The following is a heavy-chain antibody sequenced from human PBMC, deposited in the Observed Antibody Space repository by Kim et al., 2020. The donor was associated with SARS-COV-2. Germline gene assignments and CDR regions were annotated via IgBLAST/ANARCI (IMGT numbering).Heavy chain of an antibody. D-gene: IGHD6-13*01. V-gene: IGHV4-34*01. CDR3: ARGDVPAGIAAMGTWFEP. CDR2: ISQSGST. CDR1: GVSFSGFY. J-gene: IGHJ5*02. Sequence: SETLSLTCDVYGVSFSGFYWSWIRQSPGEGLEWIGEISQSGSTTYNPSLKTRVTISVDTSKKQFSLKMTSVTAADAAMYYCARGDVPAGIAAMGTWFEP.